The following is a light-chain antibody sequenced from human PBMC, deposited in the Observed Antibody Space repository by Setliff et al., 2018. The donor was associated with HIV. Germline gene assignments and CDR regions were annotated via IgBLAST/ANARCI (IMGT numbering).Light chain of an antibody. J-gene: IGLJ1*01. CDR3: AAWDDSLNGSYV. V-gene: IGLV1-44*01. CDR1: SSNIGSNT. Sequence: QSALTQPPSASGTPGQRVTISCSGSSSNIGSNTVNWYQQLPGTAPKLLIYRNNQRPSGVPDRFSGSKSGTSASLAISGLQSEDEADYYCAAWDDSLNGSYVFGTGTKVNVL. CDR2: RNN.